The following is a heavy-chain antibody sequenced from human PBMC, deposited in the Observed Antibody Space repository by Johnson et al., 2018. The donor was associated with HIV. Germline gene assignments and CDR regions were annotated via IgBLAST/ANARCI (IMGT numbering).Heavy chain of an antibody. D-gene: IGHD1-26*01. J-gene: IGHJ3*02. CDR2: ISYDGSNK. CDR1: GFTFSSYA. V-gene: IGHV3-30*04. Sequence: QVQLVESGGGVVQPGRSLRLSCAASGFTFSSYAMHWVRQAPGKGLEWVAVISYDGSNKYYADCVKGRFTISRDNSKNTLYMKMTSLRVEDTAVYYCARTVGAKEQGAFDIWGQGTMVTVSS. CDR3: ARTVGAKEQGAFDI.